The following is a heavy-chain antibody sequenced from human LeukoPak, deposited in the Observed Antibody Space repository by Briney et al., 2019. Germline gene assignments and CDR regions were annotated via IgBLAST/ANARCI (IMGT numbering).Heavy chain of an antibody. CDR3: ARKRGGIYDSRALDL. J-gene: IGHJ6*02. D-gene: IGHD3-22*01. CDR1: GFTFSTYW. CDR2: ISYDGSNV. V-gene: IGHV3-30-3*01. Sequence: PGGSLRLSCAASGFTFSTYWMHWVRQAPGKGLEWAATISYDGSNVYYADSVKGRFTISRDNSKNTVYLEMSGLRVEDTAVFHCARKRGGIYDSRALDLWGQGTTVIVSS.